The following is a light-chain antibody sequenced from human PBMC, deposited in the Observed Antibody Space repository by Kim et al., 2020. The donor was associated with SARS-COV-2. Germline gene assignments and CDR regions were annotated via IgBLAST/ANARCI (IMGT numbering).Light chain of an antibody. V-gene: IGKV1-5*03. CDR3: QQYDGFPCT. Sequence: SAAVGDRVTITCRASQSISTWLAWYQQKPRKAPKLLIYKASSLQSGVPSRFSGSGSGTEFTLTITSLQPDDFATYYCQQYDGFPCTFGQGTKVEI. CDR1: QSISTW. CDR2: KAS. J-gene: IGKJ2*02.